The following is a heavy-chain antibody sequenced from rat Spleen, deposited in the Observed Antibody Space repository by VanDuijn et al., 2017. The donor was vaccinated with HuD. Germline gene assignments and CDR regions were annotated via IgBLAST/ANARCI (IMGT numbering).Heavy chain of an antibody. CDR3: TTVLQGHGFAY. V-gene: IGHV5-27*01. D-gene: IGHD1-1*01. CDR1: GFTFSNYD. Sequence: EVQLVESDGGLVQPGRSLKLSCAASGFTFSNYDMAWVRQAPAKGLEWIASISTGGSIYYPDSVKGRFTISRHNTQNTLYLQMNSLRSEDTATYYCTTVLQGHGFAYWGQGTLVTVSS. J-gene: IGHJ3*01. CDR2: ISTGGSI.